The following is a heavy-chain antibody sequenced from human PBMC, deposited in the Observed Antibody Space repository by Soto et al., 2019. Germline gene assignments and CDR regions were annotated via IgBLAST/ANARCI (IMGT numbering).Heavy chain of an antibody. V-gene: IGHV3-74*01. J-gene: IGHJ3*02. CDR3: ARDLENCGGECSSAFDI. D-gene: IGHD2-21*01. Sequence: GGPLRLSCAASGVPSRRYAMHWVRQAPGKRPVWVSRINSDGSITTYADSVKGRFTISRDNAKKTLYLQMNSLTAADTAVYYCARDLENCGGECSSAFDIWGQGTMVT. CDR1: GVPSRRYA. CDR2: INSDGSIT.